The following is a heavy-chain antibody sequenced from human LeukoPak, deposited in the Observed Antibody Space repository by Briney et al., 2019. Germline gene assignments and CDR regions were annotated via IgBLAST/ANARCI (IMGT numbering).Heavy chain of an antibody. V-gene: IGHV4-39*01. CDR2: IYYSGST. D-gene: IGHD3-10*01. Sequence: SETLSLTCTVSGGSISSSSYYWGWIRQPPGKGLEWIGSIYYSGSTYYNPSLKSRVTISVDTSKNQFSLKVSSVTAGDTAVYYCARLTTYYSPFDYWGQGTLVTVSS. CDR1: GGSISSSSYY. J-gene: IGHJ4*02. CDR3: ARLTTYYSPFDY.